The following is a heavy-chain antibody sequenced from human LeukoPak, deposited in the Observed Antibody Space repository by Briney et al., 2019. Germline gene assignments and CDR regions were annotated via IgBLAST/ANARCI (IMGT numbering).Heavy chain of an antibody. J-gene: IGHJ4*02. D-gene: IGHD5-12*01. CDR1: GGAFSGYY. CDR2: INHSGST. Sequence: KASETVSLTCAVYGGAFSGYYWSWIRQPPGKGLEWIGEINHSGSTNYNPSLKSRVTISVDTSKNQFSLKLSSVTAADTAVYYCARGRIMADWGQGTLVTVSS. V-gene: IGHV4-34*01. CDR3: ARGRIMAD.